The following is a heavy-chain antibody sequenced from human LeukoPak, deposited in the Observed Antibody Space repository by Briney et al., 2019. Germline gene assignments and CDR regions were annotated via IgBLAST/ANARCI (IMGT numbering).Heavy chain of an antibody. CDR2: ISWNSGSI. CDR1: GFTFDDYA. J-gene: IGHJ6*03. Sequence: GRSLRLSCAASGFTFDDYAIHWVRQAPGKGLEWVSSISWNSGSIGYADSVKGRFTISRVNAKNSLYLQMNSLRVEDTALYYCAARYSSSWYVPYYYMDVWGKGTTVTVSS. V-gene: IGHV3-9*01. CDR3: AARYSSSWYVPYYYMDV. D-gene: IGHD6-13*01.